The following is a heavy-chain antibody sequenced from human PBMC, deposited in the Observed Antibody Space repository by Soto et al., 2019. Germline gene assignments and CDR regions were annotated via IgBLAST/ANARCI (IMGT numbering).Heavy chain of an antibody. V-gene: IGHV4-31*03. J-gene: IGHJ6*02. CDR3: AASCVACGGFNYYGMDV. CDR1: GGSISSGGYY. CDR2: IYYSGST. Sequence: TSETLSLTCTVSGGSISSGGYYWSWIRQHPGKGLEWIGYIYYSGSTYYNPSLKSRVTISVDTSKNQFSLKLSSVTAADTAVYYCAASCVACGGFNYYGMDVWGQGTTVTVPS. D-gene: IGHD5-12*01.